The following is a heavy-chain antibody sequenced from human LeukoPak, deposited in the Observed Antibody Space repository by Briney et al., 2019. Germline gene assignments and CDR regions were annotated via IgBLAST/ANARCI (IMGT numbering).Heavy chain of an antibody. CDR2: IYSGGST. D-gene: IGHD5-24*01. J-gene: IGHJ4*02. CDR3: ARDFAEARDGYNLIDY. V-gene: IGHV3-53*01. Sequence: PGGSLRLSCAASGFTVSSNYMSWVRQAPGKGLEWVSVIYSGGSTYYADSVKGRFTISRDNSKNTLYLQMNSLRAEDTAVYYCARDFAEARDGYNLIDYWGQGTLVTVSS. CDR1: GFTVSSNY.